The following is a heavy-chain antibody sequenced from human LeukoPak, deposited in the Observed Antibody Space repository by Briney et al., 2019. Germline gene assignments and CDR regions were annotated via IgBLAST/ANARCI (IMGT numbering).Heavy chain of an antibody. J-gene: IGHJ4*02. D-gene: IGHD3-9*01. V-gene: IGHV3-15*01. CDR3: IRADYYDILTGYRTFDY. CDR1: GFTFSSAW. CDR2: IKSKTDGGTT. Sequence: GGSLRLSCAASGFTFSSAWMSWVRQAPGKGLEWVGRIKSKTDGGTTDYAAPVKGRFTISRDDSKNTLYLQMNSLKTEDTAVYYCIRADYYDILTGYRTFDYWGQGTLVTVSS.